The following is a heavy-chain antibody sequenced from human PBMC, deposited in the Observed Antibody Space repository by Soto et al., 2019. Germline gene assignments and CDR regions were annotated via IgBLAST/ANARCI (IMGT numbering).Heavy chain of an antibody. D-gene: IGHD3-9*01. J-gene: IGHJ4*02. V-gene: IGHV3-48*01. CDR1: GFTFSSYS. CDR3: ARDNIIRYFDWFDY. Sequence: EVQLVESGGGLVQPGGSLRLSCAASGFTFSSYSMNWVRQAPGKGLEWVSYISSSSSTIYYADSVKGRFTISRDNAKNSLYPQMNSLRAEDTAVYYCARDNIIRYFDWFDYWGQGTLVTVSS. CDR2: ISSSSSTI.